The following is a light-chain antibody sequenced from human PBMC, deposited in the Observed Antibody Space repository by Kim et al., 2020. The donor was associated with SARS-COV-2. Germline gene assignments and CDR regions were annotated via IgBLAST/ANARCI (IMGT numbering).Light chain of an antibody. Sequence: EIVLTQSPGTLSLSPGERATLSCRASQSVTSSYLAWYHQKAGQAPRLLIYGASSRATDIPNRFSGSGSGTDFTLTISRLEPEDSAVYFCQQYGSAPWTFGQGTKVDIK. CDR1: QSVTSSY. J-gene: IGKJ1*01. CDR2: GAS. V-gene: IGKV3-20*01. CDR3: QQYGSAPWT.